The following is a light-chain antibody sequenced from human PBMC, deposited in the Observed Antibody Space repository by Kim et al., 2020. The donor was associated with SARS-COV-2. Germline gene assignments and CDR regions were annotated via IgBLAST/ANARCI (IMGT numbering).Light chain of an antibody. CDR2: EAT. J-gene: IGKJ1*01. V-gene: IGKV1-5*01. CDR1: QNINNS. Sequence: ASVGNRVTIPSRASQNINNSLACYQNKPGKAPKHLIYEATYLESGIPSRFSGSGSGTEFSLSISSLQADDFATYYCQQYDTYSQTFGQRTKVDIK. CDR3: QQYDTYSQT.